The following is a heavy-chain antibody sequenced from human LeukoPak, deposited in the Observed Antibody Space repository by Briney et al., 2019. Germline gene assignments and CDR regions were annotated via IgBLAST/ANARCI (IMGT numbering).Heavy chain of an antibody. CDR2: ISSSGSTI. V-gene: IGHV3-48*03. CDR3: AREIAAAGHHDAFDI. D-gene: IGHD6-13*01. J-gene: IGHJ3*02. CDR1: GFTFSSYE. Sequence: GGSLRLSCAASGFTFSSYEMNWVRQAPGKGLEWGSYISSSGSTIYYADSVKGRFTISRDNAKNSLYLQMNSLRAVDTAVYYCAREIAAAGHHDAFDIWGQGTMVTVSS.